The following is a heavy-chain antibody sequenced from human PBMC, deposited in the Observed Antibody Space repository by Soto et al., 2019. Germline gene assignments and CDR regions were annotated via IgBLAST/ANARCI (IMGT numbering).Heavy chain of an antibody. D-gene: IGHD3-10*01. Sequence: QVQLQQWGAGLLKPSETLSLTCAVYGGSFSGYYWSWIRQPPGKGLEWIGEINHSGSTNYNPSLKGRVAMSXXTXQXXFSLKLSSVTAAHEAVYYCARVGPYRAMVPGWFDPWGQGTLVTVSS. CDR3: ARVGPYRAMVPGWFDP. V-gene: IGHV4-34*01. CDR1: GGSFSGYY. J-gene: IGHJ5*02. CDR2: INHSGST.